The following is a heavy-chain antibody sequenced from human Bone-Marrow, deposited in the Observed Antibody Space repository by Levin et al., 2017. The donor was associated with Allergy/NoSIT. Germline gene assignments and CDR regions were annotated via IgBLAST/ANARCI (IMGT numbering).Heavy chain of an antibody. CDR3: VAGIVAADH. Sequence: SCAASGFTFSNYWMTWVRQAPGKGLEWVANIKKDGTDKHYVDSVRGRFTISRDNAKNSFYLQMNSLRVEDTALYYCVAGIVAADHWGQGTLVTVSS. CDR1: GFTFSNYW. D-gene: IGHD6-13*01. J-gene: IGHJ5*02. V-gene: IGHV3-7*01. CDR2: IKKDGTDK.